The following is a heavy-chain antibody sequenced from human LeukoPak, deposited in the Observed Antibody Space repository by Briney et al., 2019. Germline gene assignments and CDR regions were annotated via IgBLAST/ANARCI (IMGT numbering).Heavy chain of an antibody. CDR1: GFTFGSYG. V-gene: IGHV3-30*02. CDR2: IRYDGSNK. CDR3: AKDISVDTAILDY. Sequence: GGSLRLSCAASGFTFGSYGMHWVRQAPGKGLEWVAFIRYDGSNKYYADSVKGRFTISRDNSKNTLYLQMNSLRAEDTAVYYCAKDISVDTAILDYWGQGTLVTVSS. J-gene: IGHJ4*02. D-gene: IGHD5-18*01.